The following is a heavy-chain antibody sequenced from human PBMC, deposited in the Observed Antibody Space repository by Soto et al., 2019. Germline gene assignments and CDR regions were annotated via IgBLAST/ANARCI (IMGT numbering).Heavy chain of an antibody. V-gene: IGHV1-8*01. CDR3: ARGRASGSYYLLDY. D-gene: IGHD3-10*01. CDR2: INPNSGNI. Sequence: AYMKVSCKASGNTFTSYDINWVRQATGHGLEWMGWINPNSGNIGYAQKFQGRVTMTRDTAIRTAYMEVSRLRSDDTAVYYCARGRASGSYYLLDYWRHGTLFPVPS. CDR1: GNTFTSYD. J-gene: IGHJ4*01.